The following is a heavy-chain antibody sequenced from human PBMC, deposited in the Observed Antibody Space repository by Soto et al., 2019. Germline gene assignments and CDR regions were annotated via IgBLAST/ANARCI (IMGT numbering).Heavy chain of an antibody. CDR1: GGSISSYY. CDR2: IYTSGST. J-gene: IGHJ6*02. CDR3: ARESGYDEIPYYYYGMDV. D-gene: IGHD5-12*01. V-gene: IGHV4-4*07. Sequence: PSETLSLTCTVSGGSISSYYLSWIRQPAGKGLEWIGRIYTSGSTNYNPSLKSRVTMSVDTSKNQFSLKLSSVTAADTAVYYCARESGYDEIPYYYYGMDVWGQGTTVTVS.